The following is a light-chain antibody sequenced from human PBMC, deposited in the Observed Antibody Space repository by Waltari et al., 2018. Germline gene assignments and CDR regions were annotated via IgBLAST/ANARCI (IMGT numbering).Light chain of an antibody. CDR3: QQYYVNPPT. CDR1: QSVLYSTNNKNY. V-gene: IGKV4-1*01. Sequence: DIVMTQSPDSLAMSLGERATINCKSSQSVLYSTNNKNYLAWYQQKQGQPPNLLIYCASTRESGVPDRFSGSGSGTDFTLTISSLQAEDVAVYYCQQYYVNPPTFGQGTKVEIK. J-gene: IGKJ1*01. CDR2: CAS.